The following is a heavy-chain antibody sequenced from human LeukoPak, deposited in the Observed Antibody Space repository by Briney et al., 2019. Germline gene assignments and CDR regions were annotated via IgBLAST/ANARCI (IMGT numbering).Heavy chain of an antibody. CDR2: IYYSGST. J-gene: IGHJ4*02. CDR1: GGSISSYY. D-gene: IGHD1-1*01. V-gene: IGHV4-59*01. Sequence: SETLSLTCTVSGGSISSYYWSWIRQPPGKGLEWIGYIYYSGSTNYNPSLKSRVAISVDTSKNQFSLKLSSVTAADTAVYYCARPKLERRWNYFDYWGQGTLVTVSS. CDR3: ARPKLERRWNYFDY.